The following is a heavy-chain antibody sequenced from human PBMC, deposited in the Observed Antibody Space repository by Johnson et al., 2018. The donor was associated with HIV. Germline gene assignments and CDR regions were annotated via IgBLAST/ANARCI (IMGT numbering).Heavy chain of an antibody. D-gene: IGHD2-2*01. CDR1: GFTFDDYG. Sequence: VQLVESGGGVVRPGGSLRLSCAASGFTFDDYGMSWVRQAPGKGLEWVSGINWNGGSTGYADSVKGRFTISRDNAKNSLYLQINSLGAEDTALYYCARAGSENYALGAFDIWGQGTMVTVSS. J-gene: IGHJ3*02. CDR3: ARAGSENYALGAFDI. CDR2: INWNGGST. V-gene: IGHV3-20*04.